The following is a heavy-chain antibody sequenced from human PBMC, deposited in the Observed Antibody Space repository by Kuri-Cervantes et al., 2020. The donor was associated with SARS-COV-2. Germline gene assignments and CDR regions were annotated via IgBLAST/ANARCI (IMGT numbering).Heavy chain of an antibody. CDR1: GGSISSGGYY. J-gene: IGHJ5*02. Sequence: SETLSLTCTVSGGSISSGGYYWSWIRQHPGKGLEWIGYIYYSGSTYYNPSLKSRVTISVDTSKNQFSLKLSSVTAADTAVYYCARDGGNPYNWSDPWGQGTLVTVSS. D-gene: IGHD4-23*01. V-gene: IGHV4-31*03. CDR3: ARDGGNPYNWSDP. CDR2: IYYSGST.